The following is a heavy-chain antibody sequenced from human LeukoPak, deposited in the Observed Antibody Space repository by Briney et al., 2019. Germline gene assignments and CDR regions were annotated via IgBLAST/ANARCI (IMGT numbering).Heavy chain of an antibody. Sequence: PGGSLRLSCATSGFIFVGNAMSWVRQAPGKGLEWVSGVSGSDGSSHYADSVKGRFTISVDNSKNTLHLQMNSLRAEDTAVYYCAKGGLGGYNAVFDHWGQGTLVTVSS. D-gene: IGHD5-18*01. CDR3: AKGGLGGYNAVFDH. J-gene: IGHJ4*02. V-gene: IGHV3-23*01. CDR1: GFIFVGNA. CDR2: VSGSDGSS.